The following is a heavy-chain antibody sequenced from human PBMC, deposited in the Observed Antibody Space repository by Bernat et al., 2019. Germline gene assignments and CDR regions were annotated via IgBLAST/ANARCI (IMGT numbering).Heavy chain of an antibody. CDR2: ISSGSSTI. V-gene: IGHV3-48*04. CDR3: AREVATSFDY. Sequence: EVQLVESGGGLVQPGGSLRLSCAASGFTFDSYSMNWVRQAPGKGLEWLSYISSGSSTIFYADSVKGRFTISRDNAKNTVYLQINSLRAEDTAVYYCAREVATSFDYWGQGTLVTVSS. CDR1: GFTFDSYS. D-gene: IGHD5-12*01. J-gene: IGHJ4*02.